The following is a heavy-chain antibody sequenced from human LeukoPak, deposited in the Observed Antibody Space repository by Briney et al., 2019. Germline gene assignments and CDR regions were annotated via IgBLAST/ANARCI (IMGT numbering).Heavy chain of an antibody. D-gene: IGHD3-10*01. V-gene: IGHV3-23*01. CDR3: ARKAGYYYGSGDY. CDR2: IGGSGAST. Sequence: GGTLRLSCAASGFTFSSYAMSWVRQAPGKGLEWVSTIGGSGASTYYADSVKGRFTISRDNSKNTLYLQMNSLRVEDTAVYYCARKAGYYYGSGDYWGQGTLVTVSS. J-gene: IGHJ4*02. CDR1: GFTFSSYA.